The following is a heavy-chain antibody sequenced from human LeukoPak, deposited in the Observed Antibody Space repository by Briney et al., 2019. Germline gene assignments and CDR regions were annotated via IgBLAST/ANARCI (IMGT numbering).Heavy chain of an antibody. J-gene: IGHJ4*02. D-gene: IGHD3-22*01. CDR3: ASLLHYYDNSGYRDY. Sequence: SETLSLTCTVSGGSISSNNYYWGWIRQSPGKGLEWIGSIYYSGSTYYNPSLKSRVTISVDTSKNQFSLKLSSVTAADTAVYYCASLLHYYDNSGYRDYWGQGTLVTVSS. CDR2: IYYSGST. V-gene: IGHV4-39*07. CDR1: GGSISSNNYY.